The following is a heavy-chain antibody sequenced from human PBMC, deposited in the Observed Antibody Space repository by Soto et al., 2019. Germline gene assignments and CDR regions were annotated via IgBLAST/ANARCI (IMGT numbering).Heavy chain of an antibody. D-gene: IGHD6-13*01. V-gene: IGHV1-3*01. CDR1: GYPFTSYA. J-gene: IGHJ6*02. CDR2: INAGNGNT. CDR3: AREVIAEERKYYGMDV. Sequence: XPVKGSSNASGYPFTSYAMQWVRQAPGQRLEWMGWINAGNGNTKYSQKFQGRVTITRDTSASTAYMELSSLRSEDTAVYYCAREVIAEERKYYGMDVWGQGTTVTVSS.